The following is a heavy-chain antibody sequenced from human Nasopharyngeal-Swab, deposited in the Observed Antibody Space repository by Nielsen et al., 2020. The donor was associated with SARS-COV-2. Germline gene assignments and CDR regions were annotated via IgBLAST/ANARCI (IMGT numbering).Heavy chain of an antibody. J-gene: IGHJ4*02. Sequence: GGSLRLSCAASGFTFSSCGMHWVRQAPGKGLEWVAVIWYDGSNKYYADSVKGRFTISRDNSKNTLYLQMNSLRAEDTAVYYCARDLGGAAAGTDYWGQGTLVTVSS. CDR1: GFTFSSCG. CDR2: IWYDGSNK. CDR3: ARDLGGAAAGTDY. V-gene: IGHV3-33*01. D-gene: IGHD6-13*01.